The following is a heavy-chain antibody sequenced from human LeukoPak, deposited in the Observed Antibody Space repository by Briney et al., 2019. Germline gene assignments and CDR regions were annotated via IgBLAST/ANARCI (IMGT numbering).Heavy chain of an antibody. Sequence: PGGSLRLSCAASGFTFSSYAMSWVRQAPGKGLEWVAVIWYDGSNKYYADSVKGRFTISRDNSKNTLYLQMNSLRAEDTAVYYCAADSSGPYDYWGQGTLVTVSS. D-gene: IGHD3-22*01. J-gene: IGHJ4*02. CDR2: IWYDGSNK. V-gene: IGHV3-33*08. CDR1: GFTFSSYA. CDR3: AADSSGPYDY.